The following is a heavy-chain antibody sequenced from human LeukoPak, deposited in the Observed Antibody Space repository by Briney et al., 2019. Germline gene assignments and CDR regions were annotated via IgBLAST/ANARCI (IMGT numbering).Heavy chain of an antibody. V-gene: IGHV1-46*01. D-gene: IGHD3-22*01. J-gene: IGHJ3*02. CDR1: GYTFTSYY. CDR2: INPSGGST. CDR3: ARGWGFLYYYDSSGYAPNNAFDI. Sequence: GASVKVSCKASGYTFTSYYMLWVRQAPGQGLEWMGIINPSGGSTSYAQRFQGRVTMTRDTSTSTVYMELSSLRSEDTAVYYCARGWGFLYYYDSSGYAPNNAFDIWGQGTMVTVSS.